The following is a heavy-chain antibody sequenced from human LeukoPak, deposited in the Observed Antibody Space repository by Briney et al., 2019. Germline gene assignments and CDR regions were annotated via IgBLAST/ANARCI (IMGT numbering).Heavy chain of an antibody. CDR3: ARAGYCTRAACYSPHYYYMDV. D-gene: IGHD2-8*02. CDR2: MKEDGSDE. Sequence: GRSLRLSCAASGFTFSSYGMHWVRQAPGKGLEWVASMKEDGSDEDYVDSVKGRFSISRDNAKNSLFLQLNSLRAEDTAIYFCARAGYCTRAACYSPHYYYMDVWGTGTTVTVSS. V-gene: IGHV3-7*03. J-gene: IGHJ6*03. CDR1: GFTFSSYG.